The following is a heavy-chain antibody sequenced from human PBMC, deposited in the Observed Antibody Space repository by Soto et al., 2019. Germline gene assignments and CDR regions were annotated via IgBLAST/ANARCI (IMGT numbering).Heavy chain of an antibody. CDR1: GGSIISGDYY. V-gene: IGHV4-30-4*01. Sequence: SETLSLTCTVSGGSIISGDYYWSWIRQPPGKGLEWIGYIYYSGSTYYNPSLKSRVTISVDTSKNQFSLKLSSVTAADTAVYYCARTSIGYCSGGSCYDPNWFDPWGQGTLVTVSS. CDR2: IYYSGST. D-gene: IGHD2-15*01. CDR3: ARTSIGYCSGGSCYDPNWFDP. J-gene: IGHJ5*02.